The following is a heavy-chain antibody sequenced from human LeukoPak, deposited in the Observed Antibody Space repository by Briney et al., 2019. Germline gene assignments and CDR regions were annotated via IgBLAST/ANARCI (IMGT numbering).Heavy chain of an antibody. CDR1: GGTFSSYT. CDR2: IIPILGIA. J-gene: IGHJ4*02. Sequence: SVKVSCKASGGTFSSYTISWVRQAPGQGLEWMGRIIPILGIANYAQKFQGRVTITADKSTSTAYMELSSLRSEDTAVYYCARDSGSYLFDYWGQGTLLTVSS. D-gene: IGHD1-26*01. V-gene: IGHV1-69*02. CDR3: ARDSGSYLFDY.